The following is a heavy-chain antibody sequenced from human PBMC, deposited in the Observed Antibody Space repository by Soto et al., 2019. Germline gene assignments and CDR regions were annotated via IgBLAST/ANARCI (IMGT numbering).Heavy chain of an antibody. CDR2: VSTSGRST. CDR3: VKQAHGLDGVAFDY. V-gene: IGHV3-64D*06. D-gene: IGHD2-15*01. J-gene: IGHJ4*02. Sequence: GGSLRLSCSASGFIFSEATIYWVRQVPGKGLEAISAVSTSGRSTYYADSVKDRFTISRDNSKNTLFLQMGSLRPEDTAIYYCVKQAHGLDGVAFDYWGQGTQVTAPQ. CDR1: GFIFSEAT.